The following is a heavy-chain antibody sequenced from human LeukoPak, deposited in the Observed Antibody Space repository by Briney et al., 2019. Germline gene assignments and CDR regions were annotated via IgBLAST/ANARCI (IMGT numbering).Heavy chain of an antibody. CDR3: ARETSGSYSTIDY. J-gene: IGHJ4*02. V-gene: IGHV4-30-4*08. D-gene: IGHD1-26*01. CDR1: GGSISSGDYY. CDR2: IYYSGST. Sequence: SETLSLTXTVSGGSISSGDYYWSWIRQPPGTGLEWIGYIYYSGSTYYNPSLKSRVTISVDTSKYQFSLKLSSVTAADTAVYYCARETSGSYSTIDYWGQGTLVTVSS.